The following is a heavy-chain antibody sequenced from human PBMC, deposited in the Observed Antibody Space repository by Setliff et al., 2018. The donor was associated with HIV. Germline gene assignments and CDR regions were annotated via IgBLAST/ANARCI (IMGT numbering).Heavy chain of an antibody. D-gene: IGHD3-16*01. J-gene: IGHJ4*02. CDR3: ARESRGTYRGDFDY. CDR1: GGIFSSYA. V-gene: IGHV1-69*10. Sequence: SVKVSCKASGGIFSSYAINWVRQAPGQGLEWMGGIIPILGKAHHAQNFRGRVTITAAKSTNTAYMQLSGLTYEDTAVYYCARESRGTYRGDFDYWGQGTLVTVSS. CDR2: IIPILGKA.